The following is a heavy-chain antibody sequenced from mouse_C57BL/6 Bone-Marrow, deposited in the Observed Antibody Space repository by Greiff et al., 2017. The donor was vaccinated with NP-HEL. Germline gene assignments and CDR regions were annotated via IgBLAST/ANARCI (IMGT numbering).Heavy chain of an antibody. J-gene: IGHJ2*01. CDR1: GFTFSSYG. CDR2: ISSGGSYT. CDR3: ARHDDSNDFDY. Sequence: EVQLVESGGDLVKPGGSLKLSCAASGFTFSSYGMCWVRQTPDKRLEWVATISSGGSYTYYPDRVKGRFTFSSDNTKNTLYLQISSLKSEETAMYYCARHDDSNDFDYWGQGTTLTVSS. V-gene: IGHV5-6*01. D-gene: IGHD2-5*01.